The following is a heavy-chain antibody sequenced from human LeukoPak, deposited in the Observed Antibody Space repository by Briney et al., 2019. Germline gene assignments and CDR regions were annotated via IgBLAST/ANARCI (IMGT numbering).Heavy chain of an antibody. CDR2: IYYSGST. V-gene: IGHV4-59*12. CDR1: GGSISSYY. Sequence: SETLSLTCTVSGGSISSYYWSWIRQTPGKGLEWIGHIYYSGSTNYNPSLKSRITISVDTSKNQFSLKLSSVTAADTAVYYCARVRKGPQNYYDSSGYMYYYGMDVWGQGTTVTVSS. D-gene: IGHD3-22*01. J-gene: IGHJ6*02. CDR3: ARVRKGPQNYYDSSGYMYYYGMDV.